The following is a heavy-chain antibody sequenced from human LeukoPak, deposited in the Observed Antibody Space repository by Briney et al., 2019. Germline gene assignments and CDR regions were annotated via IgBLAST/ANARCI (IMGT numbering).Heavy chain of an antibody. CDR2: MNPNSGNT. J-gene: IGHJ4*02. V-gene: IGHV1-8*03. Sequence: ASVKVSCKASGHTFTSYDINWVRQATGQGLEWMGWMNPNSGNTGYAQMFQGRVTITRNTSISTAYMELSSLRSEDTAVYYCARAITPLVLELADYWGQGTLVTVSS. CDR3: ARAITPLVLELADY. CDR1: GHTFTSYD. D-gene: IGHD1-7*01.